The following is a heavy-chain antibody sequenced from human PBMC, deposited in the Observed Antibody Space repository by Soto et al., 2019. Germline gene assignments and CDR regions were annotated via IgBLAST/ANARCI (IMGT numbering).Heavy chain of an antibody. V-gene: IGHV3-48*01. CDR2: ISSSSSTI. J-gene: IGHJ4*02. D-gene: IGHD2-15*01. CDR1: GFTFSSYS. CDR3: ARDIIRYCSGGSCYSY. Sequence: GGSLRLSCAASGFTFSSYSMNWVRQAPWKGLEWVSYISSSSSTIYYADSVKGRFTISRDNAKNSLYLQMNSLRAEDTAVYYCARDIIRYCSGGSCYSYWGQGTLVTVSS.